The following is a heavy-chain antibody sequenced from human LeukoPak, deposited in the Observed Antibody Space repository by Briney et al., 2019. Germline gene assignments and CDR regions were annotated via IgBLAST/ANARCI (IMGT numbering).Heavy chain of an antibody. CDR1: EFTFSSFA. CDR2: VSGSGEKT. J-gene: IGHJ4*02. Sequence: GGSLRLSCEASEFTFSSFAMSWVRQAPGKGLAWVSVVSGSGEKTQCGDSVKGRFTISRDNSKRILYLQMNSLRDEDTAVYYCTKGSRIDFWSGYYYLDSWGQGTLVTVSS. D-gene: IGHD3-3*01. CDR3: TKGSRIDFWSGYYYLDS. V-gene: IGHV3-23*01.